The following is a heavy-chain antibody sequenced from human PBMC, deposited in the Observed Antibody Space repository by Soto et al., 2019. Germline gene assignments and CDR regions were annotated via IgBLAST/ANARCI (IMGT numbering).Heavy chain of an antibody. Sequence: APVKGSCQASGYIFTSHYIPWVRQAPGQGLERMGWINPFDGSRMFAQSFQGRVTMTRDTSTSTVYMEVSSLRSEDTAVYYCSRVDPGETSPFDHWGQGTLVTVSS. CDR2: INPFDGSR. J-gene: IGHJ4*02. CDR1: GYIFTSHY. D-gene: IGHD3-10*01. CDR3: SRVDPGETSPFDH. V-gene: IGHV1-46*03.